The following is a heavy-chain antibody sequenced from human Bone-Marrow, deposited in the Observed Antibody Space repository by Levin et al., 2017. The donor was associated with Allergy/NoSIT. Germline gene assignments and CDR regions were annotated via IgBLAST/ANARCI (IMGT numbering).Heavy chain of an antibody. Sequence: NHGESLKISCQGSGYTFTNYWIGWVRQMPGKGLELMGIIYPGDSDTRYSPSFQGQVTISADKSISTAYLEWDSLKASDTAMYFCASGSPTYSGSYPPNPFDIWGQGTLVTVSS. CDR2: IYPGDSDT. V-gene: IGHV5-51*01. J-gene: IGHJ3*02. D-gene: IGHD1-26*01. CDR1: GYTFTNYW. CDR3: ASGSPTYSGSYPPNPFDI.